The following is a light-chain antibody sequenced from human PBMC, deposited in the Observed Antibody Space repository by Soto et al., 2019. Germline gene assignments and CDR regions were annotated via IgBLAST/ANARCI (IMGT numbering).Light chain of an antibody. V-gene: IGLV2-23*01. CDR1: SSDVGSYNI. J-gene: IGLJ3*02. CDR3: CSYTGSSNRV. CDR2: EGS. Sequence: QSALTQPASVSGSLGQSITISCTGTSSDVGSYNIVSWYQQHPGKVPKLIIYEGSSRPSGVSNRFSGSKSGNTAALTISGLQAEVEADYYSCSYTGSSNRVFGGGTKVTVL.